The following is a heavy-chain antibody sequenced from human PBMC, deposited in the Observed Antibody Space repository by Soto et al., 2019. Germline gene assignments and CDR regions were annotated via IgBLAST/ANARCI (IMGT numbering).Heavy chain of an antibody. Sequence: HPGGSLRLSCAASGFTFTSYAMTWVRQGPGKGLEWVSSIGTTTGDLLYADSVKGRFTISRDNPRNTLYLQMNSLRTEDTAIYYCAKRSPSGTYYFDYWGQGTLVTVSS. D-gene: IGHD1-26*01. CDR1: GFTFTSYA. CDR2: IGTTTGDL. J-gene: IGHJ4*02. V-gene: IGHV3-23*01. CDR3: AKRSPSGTYYFDY.